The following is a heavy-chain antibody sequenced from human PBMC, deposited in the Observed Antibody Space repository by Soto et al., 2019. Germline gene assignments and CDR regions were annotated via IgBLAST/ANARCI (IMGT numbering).Heavy chain of an antibody. D-gene: IGHD6-13*01. CDR1: GYTFTSYY. J-gene: IGHJ4*02. Sequence: ASVKVSCKASGYTFTSYYMHWVRQAPGQGLEWMGIINPSGGSTSYAQKFQGRVTMTRDTSTSTVYMELSSLRSEDTAVYYCARDYLAAAGTRLLDYWGQGTLVTVSS. CDR3: ARDYLAAAGTRLLDY. V-gene: IGHV1-46*01. CDR2: INPSGGST.